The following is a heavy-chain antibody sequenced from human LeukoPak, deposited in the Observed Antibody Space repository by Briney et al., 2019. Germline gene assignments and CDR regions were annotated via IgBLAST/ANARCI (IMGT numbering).Heavy chain of an antibody. CDR3: ARDGGDYYDSSGYPFHH. CDR2: ISTSSTYI. J-gene: IGHJ1*01. Sequence: GGSLRLSCKASGVAFSGYTMSWVRQAPGKGLEWVSSISTSSTYIYYADSVKGRFTISRDNAKKSLYLQMNSLRAGDTAVYYCARDGGDYYDSSGYPFHHWGQGTLVTVSS. CDR1: GVAFSGYT. V-gene: IGHV3-21*01. D-gene: IGHD3-22*01.